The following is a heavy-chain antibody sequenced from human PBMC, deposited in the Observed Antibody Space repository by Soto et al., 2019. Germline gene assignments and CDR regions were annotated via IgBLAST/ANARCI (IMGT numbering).Heavy chain of an antibody. CDR1: GYTLTELS. CDR2: FDPEDGET. V-gene: IGHV1-24*01. J-gene: IGHJ3*02. Sequence: ASVKVSCKVSGYTLTELSMHWVRQAPGKGLEWMGGFDPEDGETIYAQKFQGRVTMTEDTSTDTAYMELSSLRSEDTAVYYCATPPMHMQYVWAFDIWGQGTMVTVSS. CDR3: ATPPMHMQYVWAFDI. D-gene: IGHD2-21*01.